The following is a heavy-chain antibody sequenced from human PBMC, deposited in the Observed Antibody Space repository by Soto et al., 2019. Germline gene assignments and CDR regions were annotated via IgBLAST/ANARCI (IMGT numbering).Heavy chain of an antibody. D-gene: IGHD3-22*01. V-gene: IGHV4-61*01. J-gene: IGHJ4*02. CDR1: GGSVSSGSYY. CDR2: IYYSGST. CDR3: ASLYYYDCSGYPSGFDY. Sequence: PSETLSLTCTVSGGSVSSGSYYWSWIRQPPGKGLEWIGYIYYSGSTNYNPSLKSRVTISVDTSKNQFSLKLSSVTAADTAVYYCASLYYYDCSGYPSGFDYWGQGTLVTVSS.